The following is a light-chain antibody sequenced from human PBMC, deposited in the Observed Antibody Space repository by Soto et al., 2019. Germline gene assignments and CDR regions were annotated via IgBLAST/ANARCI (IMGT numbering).Light chain of an antibody. V-gene: IGLV2-23*01. CDR2: EDS. CDR1: SSDVGSYNL. Sequence: QSALTQPASVSGSPGQSITISCTGTSSDVGSYNLVSWYQHHPGKAPKLMIYEDSKRPSGVSNRFSSSKSGNTASLTISGLQAEDEADYYCCSYAGSSTWVFGGGTKLTVL. CDR3: CSYAGSSTWV. J-gene: IGLJ3*02.